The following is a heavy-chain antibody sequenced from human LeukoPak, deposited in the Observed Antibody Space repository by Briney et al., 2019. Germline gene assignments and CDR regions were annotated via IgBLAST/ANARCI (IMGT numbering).Heavy chain of an antibody. Sequence: QPGGSLRLSCAGSGFTFREYFMHWVRQAPGKGLEYLSVISYNGEETYYANSVKGRFTTSRDNSKNTLYLQMGSLRAEDTAIYFCARDPSVGGFSGSELDLWGQGTLVTVSS. CDR3: ARDPSVGGFSGSELDL. D-gene: IGHD3-16*01. CDR1: GFTFREYF. V-gene: IGHV3-64*01. J-gene: IGHJ5*02. CDR2: ISYNGEET.